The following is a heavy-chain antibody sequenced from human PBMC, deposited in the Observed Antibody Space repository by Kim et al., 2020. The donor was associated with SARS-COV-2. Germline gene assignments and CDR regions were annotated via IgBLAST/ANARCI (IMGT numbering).Heavy chain of an antibody. V-gene: IGHV1-18*01. CDR3: ARELVSITIFGVVPNWFDP. Sequence: ASVKVSCKASGYTFTSYGISWVRQAPGQGLEWMGWISAYNGNTNYAQKLQGRVTMTTDTSTSTAYMELRSLTSDDTAVYYCARELVSITIFGVVPNWFDPWGQGTLVTVSS. D-gene: IGHD3-3*01. CDR1: GYTFTSYG. CDR2: ISAYNGNT. J-gene: IGHJ5*02.